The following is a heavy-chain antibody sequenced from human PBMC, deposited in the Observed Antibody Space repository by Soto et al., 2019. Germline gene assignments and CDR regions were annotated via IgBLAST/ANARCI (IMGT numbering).Heavy chain of an antibody. J-gene: IGHJ6*02. D-gene: IGHD6-19*01. V-gene: IGHV3-33*01. CDR3: ARPLVAPVAGPDYYGMDV. CDR1: GFTFNSYG. Sequence: QIQLVESGGGVVQPGRSLRLSCTASGFTFNSYGFNWVRQAPGKGLEWVAVIWYDGNTKYYADSVKGRFTISRDNLRSTVYLQMNSLTAEDTAVYYCARPLVAPVAGPDYYGMDVRGPGTTVTVSS. CDR2: IWYDGNTK.